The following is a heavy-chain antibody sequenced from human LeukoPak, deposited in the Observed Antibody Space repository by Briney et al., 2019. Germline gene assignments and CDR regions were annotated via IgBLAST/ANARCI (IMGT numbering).Heavy chain of an antibody. CDR1: GFTVSNNY. CDR3: ARGPRYSFY. CDR2: ITGSGAGT. J-gene: IGHJ4*02. V-gene: IGHV3-23*01. Sequence: PGGSLRLSCAASGFTVSNNYMIWVRQAPGKGLEWVSSITGSGAGTSYADSVKGRFTVSRDNSKNTLYLQMNSLRAEDTAVYYCARGPRYSFYWGQGTLVSVSS. D-gene: IGHD6-13*01.